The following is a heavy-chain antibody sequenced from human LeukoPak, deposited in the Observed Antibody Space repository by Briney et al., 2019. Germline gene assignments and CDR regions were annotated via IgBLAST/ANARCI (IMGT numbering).Heavy chain of an antibody. V-gene: IGHV4-34*01. CDR2: INHSGST. J-gene: IGHJ4*02. CDR3: AREGYYGSGRRSDY. CDR1: GGSFSGYY. Sequence: PSETLSLTCAVYGGSFSGYYWSWIRQPPAKGLEWIGEINHSGSTNYNPSLKSRVTISVDTSKNQFSLKLSSVTAADTAVYYCAREGYYGSGRRSDYWGQGTLVTVSS. D-gene: IGHD3-10*01.